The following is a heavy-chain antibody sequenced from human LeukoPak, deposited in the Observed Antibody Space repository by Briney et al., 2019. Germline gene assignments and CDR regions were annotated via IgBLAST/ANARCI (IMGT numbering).Heavy chain of an antibody. CDR2: INPNSGGT. CDR3: ARVPIYDSSGYYGY. V-gene: IGHV1-2*02. Sequence: ASVKVSCKASGYRFTGNYIHWVRQAPGQGLEWMGWINPNSGGTNYAQKFQGRVTMTRDTSTSTAYMELSRLRSDDTAVYYCARVPIYDSSGYYGYWGQGTLVTVSS. D-gene: IGHD3-22*01. CDR1: GYRFTGNY. J-gene: IGHJ4*02.